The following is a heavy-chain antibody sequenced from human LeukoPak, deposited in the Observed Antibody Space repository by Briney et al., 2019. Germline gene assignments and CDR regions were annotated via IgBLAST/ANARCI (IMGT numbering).Heavy chain of an antibody. J-gene: IGHJ4*02. CDR3: TRDKRGYYDSSGYYPPNRVFDY. V-gene: IGHV3-49*04. Sequence: GGSLRLSCAASGFTLSAYEMSWVRQAPGKGLEWVGFIRSKAYGGTTEYAASVKGRSTISRDDSKSIAYLQMNSLKTEDTAVYYCTRDKRGYYDSSGYYPPNRVFDYWGQGTLVTVSS. CDR1: GFTLSAYE. D-gene: IGHD3-22*01. CDR2: IRSKAYGGTT.